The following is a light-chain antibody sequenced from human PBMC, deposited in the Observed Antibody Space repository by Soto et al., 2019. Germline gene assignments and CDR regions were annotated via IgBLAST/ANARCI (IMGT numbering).Light chain of an antibody. J-gene: IGKJ1*01. CDR1: QSVSSN. CDR3: QQYNNWPRG. V-gene: IGKV3-15*01. CDR2: GAS. Sequence: EIVMTQSPATLSVSPGERATLSCRASQSVSSNLAWYQQKPGQAPRLLIYGASTRATGIPARFSGSGSGTEFTLTISSLQSEDFAVYYCQQYNNWPRGFGQGTRWIS.